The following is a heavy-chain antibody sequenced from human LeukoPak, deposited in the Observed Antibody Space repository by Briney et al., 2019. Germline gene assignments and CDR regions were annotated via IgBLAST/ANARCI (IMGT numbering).Heavy chain of an antibody. CDR2: IYWDDDK. Sequence: SGPTLVNPKQTLMLTCTFSGFSLSTSGVGVGWIRQPPGKAPEWLALIYWDDDKRYSPSLKSRLTITKDTSKSQVVLTMTNMGPVDTATYYCTHRRGIVATINYYVYYMDVWGKGTTVTVSS. CDR3: THRRGIVATINYYVYYMDV. D-gene: IGHD5-12*01. CDR1: GFSLSTSGVG. V-gene: IGHV2-5*02. J-gene: IGHJ6*03.